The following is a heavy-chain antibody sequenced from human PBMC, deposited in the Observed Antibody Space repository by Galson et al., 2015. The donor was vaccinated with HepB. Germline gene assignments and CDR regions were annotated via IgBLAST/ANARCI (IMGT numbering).Heavy chain of an antibody. CDR1: GFTFDDYT. CDR2: ISWDGGST. D-gene: IGHD6-13*01. V-gene: IGHV3-43*01. J-gene: IGHJ6*02. CDR3: AKDLKVAAAGMWGEYYYYGMDV. Sequence: SLRLSCAASGFTFDDYTMHWVRQAPGKGLEWVSLISWDGGSTYYADSVKGRFTISRDNSKNSLYLQMNSLRTEDTALYYCAKDLKVAAAGMWGEYYYYGMDVWGQGTTVTVSS.